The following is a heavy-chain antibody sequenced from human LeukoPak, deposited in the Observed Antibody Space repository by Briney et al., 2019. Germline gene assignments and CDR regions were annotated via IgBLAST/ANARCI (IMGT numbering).Heavy chain of an antibody. CDR3: AKTSLRYCSSTSCYSFDY. CDR1: GFTFSSSW. Sequence: GASLRLSCAASGFTFSSSWMHWVRQAPGKGLEWVAVISYDGSNKYYTDSVKGRFTISRGNSKNTLYLQMNSLRAEDTAVYYCAKTSLRYCSSTSCYSFDYWGQGTLVTVSS. CDR2: ISYDGSNK. J-gene: IGHJ4*02. V-gene: IGHV3-30*18. D-gene: IGHD2-2*01.